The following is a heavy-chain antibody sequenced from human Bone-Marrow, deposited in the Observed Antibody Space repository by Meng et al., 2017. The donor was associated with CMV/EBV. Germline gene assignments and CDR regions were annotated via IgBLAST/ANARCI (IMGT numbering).Heavy chain of an antibody. Sequence: GGSLRLSCAASGFTFSSYWMHWVRQAPGKGLVWVSRINSDGSSTSYADSVKGRFTISRDNAKNTLYLQMNSLRAEDTAVYYWARLDIVVVPASPDGMDVWGQGTTVTVSS. CDR1: GFTFSSYW. D-gene: IGHD2-2*03. J-gene: IGHJ6*02. CDR2: INSDGSST. V-gene: IGHV3-74*01. CDR3: ARLDIVVVPASPDGMDV.